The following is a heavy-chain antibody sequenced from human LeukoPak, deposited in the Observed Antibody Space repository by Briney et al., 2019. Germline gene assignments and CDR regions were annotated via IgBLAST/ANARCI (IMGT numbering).Heavy chain of an antibody. CDR1: GGTFSSYA. D-gene: IGHD3-16*02. CDR3: ARGSPITFGGVIVIGAFDI. Sequence: SVKVSCKASGGTFSSYAISWVRQAPGQGLEWMGGIIPIFGTANYAQMFQGRVTITADESTSTAYMELSSLRSEDTAVYYCARGSPITFGGVIVIGAFDIWGQGTMVTVSS. V-gene: IGHV1-69*13. CDR2: IIPIFGTA. J-gene: IGHJ3*02.